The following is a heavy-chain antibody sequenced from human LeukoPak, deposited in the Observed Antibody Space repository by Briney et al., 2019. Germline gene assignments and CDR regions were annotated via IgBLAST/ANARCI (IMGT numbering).Heavy chain of an antibody. CDR3: ARPQRAGWFDP. D-gene: IGHD2-2*01. V-gene: IGHV4-39*01. CDR2: IYYSGST. CDR1: GGSISTSTYY. Sequence: SETLSLTCSVSGGSISTSTYYWGWIRQPPGKGLEWIGSIYYSGSTYYNPSLKSRVTVSVDTSKNQFSLKLKSVTAADTAVYYCARPQRAGWFDPWGQGTLVTVSS. J-gene: IGHJ5*02.